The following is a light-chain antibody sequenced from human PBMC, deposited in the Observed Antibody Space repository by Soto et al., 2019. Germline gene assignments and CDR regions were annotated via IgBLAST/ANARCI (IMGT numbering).Light chain of an antibody. V-gene: IGLV1-51*02. CDR3: GAWDDSVGTDV. CDR2: ENN. CDR1: SSNIGTSF. Sequence: QSVLTQPPSVSAAPGQRVTISCSGSSSNIGTSFVSWYQQLPGTAPKLLMYENNKRPSGIPDRFSGSKSATSATLDITGLQTEDEADYYCGAWDDSVGTDVFGTGTKLTVL. J-gene: IGLJ1*01.